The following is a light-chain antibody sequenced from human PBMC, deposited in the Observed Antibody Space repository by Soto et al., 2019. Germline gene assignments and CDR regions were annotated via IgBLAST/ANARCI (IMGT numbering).Light chain of an antibody. Sequence: DIVLTQYTDTLSLSPGDRATLSCGASQSVTNKYLAWYQQKPGLAPRLLIYDASYRANGIPDRFSGSGSGTDFTLTISRLEPEDFVVYYCQQYGSSSWPFGQGTKVDI. CDR2: DAS. CDR3: QQYGSSSWP. V-gene: IGKV3D-20*01. CDR1: QSVTNKY. J-gene: IGKJ1*01.